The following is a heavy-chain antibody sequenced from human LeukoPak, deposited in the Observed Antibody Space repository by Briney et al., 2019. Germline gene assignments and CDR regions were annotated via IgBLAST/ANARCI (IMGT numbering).Heavy chain of an antibody. D-gene: IGHD3-22*01. CDR2: ISGSGGST. V-gene: IGHV3-23*01. CDR3: AKGSSGPYFDY. J-gene: IGHJ4*02. CDR1: GGSISSSSYY. Sequence: PSETLSLTCTVSGGSISSSSYYWGWIRQPPGKGLEWVSAISGSGGSTYYADSVKGRFTISRDNSKNTLYLQMNSLRAEDTAVYYCAKGSSGPYFDYWGQGTLVTVSS.